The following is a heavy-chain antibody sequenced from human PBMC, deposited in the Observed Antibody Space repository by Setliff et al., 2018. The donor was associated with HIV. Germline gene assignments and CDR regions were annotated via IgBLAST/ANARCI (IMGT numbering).Heavy chain of an antibody. CDR1: GYTFTGYY. Sequence: ASVKVSCKASGYTFTGYYMHWVRQAPGQGPEWLGRINPKSGGTRYAQKFQGRVSMTRDTAISTAYMELSRLRSEDSAVYYCARLPFITIFGVLNGDDGFDIWGQGTMVTVSS. D-gene: IGHD3-3*01. CDR3: ARLPFITIFGVLNGDDGFDI. J-gene: IGHJ3*02. V-gene: IGHV1-2*06. CDR2: INPKSGGT.